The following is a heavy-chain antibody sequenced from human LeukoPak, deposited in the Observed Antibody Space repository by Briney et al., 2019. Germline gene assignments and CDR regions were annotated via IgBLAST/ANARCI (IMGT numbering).Heavy chain of an antibody. CDR3: ARAGNYYTSGSYLGY. Sequence: SETLSLTCTVSGGSISSYYWSWIRQPPGKGLEWIGYIYYRGSANYNPSLKSRVTISVDTSKIQFSLKLISVTAADTAVYYCARAGNYYTSGSYLGYWGQGTLVTVSS. V-gene: IGHV4-59*01. CDR1: GGSISSYY. CDR2: IYYRGSA. D-gene: IGHD3-10*01. J-gene: IGHJ4*02.